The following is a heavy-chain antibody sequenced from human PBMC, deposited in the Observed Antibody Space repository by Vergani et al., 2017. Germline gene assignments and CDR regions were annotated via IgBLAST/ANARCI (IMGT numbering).Heavy chain of an antibody. D-gene: IGHD3-3*01. CDR3: ASTGITIFGVANGAFDI. V-gene: IGHV3-30-3*01. Sequence: VQLLESGGGVVQPGRSLRLSCAASGFTFSSYAMHWVRQAPGKGLEWVAVISYDGSNKYYADSVKGRFTISRDNSKNTLYLQMNSLRAEDTAVYYCASTGITIFGVANGAFDIWGQGTMVTVSS. J-gene: IGHJ3*02. CDR1: GFTFSSYA. CDR2: ISYDGSNK.